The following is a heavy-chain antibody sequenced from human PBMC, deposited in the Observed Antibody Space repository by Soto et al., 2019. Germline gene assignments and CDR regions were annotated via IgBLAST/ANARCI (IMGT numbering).Heavy chain of an antibody. J-gene: IGHJ5*02. V-gene: IGHV1-18*01. Sequence: VASVKVSCKASGYTFTSYGISWVRQAPGQGLEWMGWISAYNGNTNYAQKLQGRVTMTTDTSTSTAYMELRSLRSDDTAVYYCARDGSAGLRYLDWLSKVNWFDPWGQGTLVTVSS. CDR2: ISAYNGNT. D-gene: IGHD3-9*01. CDR1: GYTFTSYG. CDR3: ARDGSAGLRYLDWLSKVNWFDP.